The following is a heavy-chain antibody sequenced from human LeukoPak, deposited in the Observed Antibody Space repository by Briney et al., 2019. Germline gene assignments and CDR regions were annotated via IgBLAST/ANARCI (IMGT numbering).Heavy chain of an antibody. J-gene: IGHJ4*02. CDR1: GGSMHGYY. Sequence: SETLSLTCTVSGGSMHGYYWSWIRQPPGKGLECIGYISYSGSTTHNPSLRSRGTISVDTSKNQFSLRLTSVTAADTAVYICARGVLIAEFLFDYWGQGALVTVSS. V-gene: IGHV4-59*01. CDR2: ISYSGST. D-gene: IGHD3-10*01. CDR3: ARGVLIAEFLFDY.